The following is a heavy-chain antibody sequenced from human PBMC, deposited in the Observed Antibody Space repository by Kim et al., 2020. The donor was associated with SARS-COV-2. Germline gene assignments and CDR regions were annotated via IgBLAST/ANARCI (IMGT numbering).Heavy chain of an antibody. Sequence: SETLSLTCTVSGGSISGYYWSWIRQPPGKGLEWIGYMYYSGNTNYNPSLKSRVTISVDTSKNQFSLKLSSVSAADTAVYFCARGDTILWPDYWGQGTLVAVSS. CDR2: MYYSGNT. CDR1: GGSISGYY. J-gene: IGHJ4*02. CDR3: ARGDTILWPDY. D-gene: IGHD3-10*01. V-gene: IGHV4-59*01.